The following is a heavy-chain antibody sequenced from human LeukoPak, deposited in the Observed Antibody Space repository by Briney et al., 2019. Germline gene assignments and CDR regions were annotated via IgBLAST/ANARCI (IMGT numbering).Heavy chain of an antibody. CDR1: GGSISSSSYY. J-gene: IGHJ5*02. Sequence: SETLSLTCTVSGGSISSSSYYWGWIRQPPGKGLEWIGSIYYSGSTYYNPSLKSRVTISVDTSKNQFSLKLSSVTAADTAVYYCARGRLIVVVPAALNWFDPWGQGTLVTVSS. CDR2: IYYSGST. D-gene: IGHD2-2*01. CDR3: ARGRLIVVVPAALNWFDP. V-gene: IGHV4-39*07.